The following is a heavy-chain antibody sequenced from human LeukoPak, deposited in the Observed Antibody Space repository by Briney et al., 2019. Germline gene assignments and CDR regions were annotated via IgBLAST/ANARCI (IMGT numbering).Heavy chain of an antibody. CDR1: GGSISSYY. CDR2: IYYSGST. CDR3: ARHSSRGFDY. D-gene: IGHD6-13*01. V-gene: IGHV4-59*01. Sequence: PSETLSLTCAVSGGSISSYYWSWIRQPPGKGLEWIGYIYYSGSTNYNPSLKSRVTISVDTSKNQFSLKLSSVTAADTALYYCARHSSRGFDYWGQGTLVTVSS. J-gene: IGHJ4*02.